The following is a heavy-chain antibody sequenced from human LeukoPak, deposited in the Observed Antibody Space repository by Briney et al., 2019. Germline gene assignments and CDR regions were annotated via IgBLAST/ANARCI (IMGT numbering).Heavy chain of an antibody. CDR3: ARDSISATGPHDVYDI. CDR1: GFSFSDFA. J-gene: IGHJ3*02. D-gene: IGHD6-13*01. V-gene: IGHV3-64*01. Sequence: GGSLRLSCVASGFSFSDFAIRWVRQAPGKALEYVSAISSNGGATWYANSVKGRFTISRDNSKNTLYLQMGSLRAEDMAVYYCARDSISATGPHDVYDIWGQGTMVTVSS. CDR2: ISSNGGAT.